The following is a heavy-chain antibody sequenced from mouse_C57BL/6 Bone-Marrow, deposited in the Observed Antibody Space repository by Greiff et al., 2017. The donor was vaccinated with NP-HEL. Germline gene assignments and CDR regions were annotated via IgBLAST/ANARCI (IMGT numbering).Heavy chain of an antibody. CDR2: INPGSGGT. V-gene: IGHV1-54*01. CDR3: ARLGSSLYYFDY. D-gene: IGHD1-1*01. Sequence: QVQLKQSGAELVRPGTSVKVSCKASGYAFTNYLIEWVKQRPGQGLEWIGVINPGSGGTNYNEKFKGKATLTADKSSSTAYMQLSSLTSEDSAVYFCARLGSSLYYFDYWGQGTTLTVSS. J-gene: IGHJ2*01. CDR1: GYAFTNYL.